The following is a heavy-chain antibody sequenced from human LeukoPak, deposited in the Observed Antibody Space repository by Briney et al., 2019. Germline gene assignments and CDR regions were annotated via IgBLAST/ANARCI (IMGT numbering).Heavy chain of an antibody. V-gene: IGHV4-4*09. CDR2: IYRSGTT. CDR1: GDSISGSY. D-gene: IGHD6-6*01. J-gene: IGHJ5*02. Sequence: PETLSLTCTVSGDSISGSYWSWLRQPPGKALEWIGYIYRSGTTNYNPSLKSRVTMSVDTSKNQFSLNLDSVTAADTAVYYCARHTATTYSSSSDWFDPWGQGTLVTVSS. CDR3: ARHTATTYSSSSDWFDP.